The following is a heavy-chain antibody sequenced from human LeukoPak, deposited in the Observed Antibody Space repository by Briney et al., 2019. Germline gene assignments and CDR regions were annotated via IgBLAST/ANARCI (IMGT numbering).Heavy chain of an antibody. V-gene: IGHV4-38-2*02. CDR1: GYSISSGYY. Sequence: PSETLSLTCTVSGYSISSGYYWGWIRQPPGKGLEWIGSLYHSGNTYYNPSLKSRVTISVDTSKNQFSLKLSSVTAADTAVYYCARDSFQYAFDIWGQGTMVTVSS. CDR3: ARDSFQYAFDI. D-gene: IGHD3-16*02. CDR2: LYHSGNT. J-gene: IGHJ3*02.